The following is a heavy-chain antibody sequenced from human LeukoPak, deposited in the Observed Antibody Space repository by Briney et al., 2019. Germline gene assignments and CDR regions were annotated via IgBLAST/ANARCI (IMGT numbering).Heavy chain of an antibody. CDR2: IYTSGST. D-gene: IGHD1-7*01. CDR1: GGSISSYY. J-gene: IGHJ6*03. V-gene: IGHV4-4*07. CDR3: ARDNTGTRYYYYMDV. Sequence: SETLSLTCTVSGGSISSYYWSWIRQPAGKGLEWIGRIYTSGSTNYNPSLKSRVTISVDKSKNQFSLKLSSVTAAGTAVYYCARDNTGTRYYYYMDVWGKGTTVTVSS.